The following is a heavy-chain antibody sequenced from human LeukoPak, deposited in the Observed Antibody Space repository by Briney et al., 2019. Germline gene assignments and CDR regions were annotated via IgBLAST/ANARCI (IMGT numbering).Heavy chain of an antibody. CDR2: IYYSGST. D-gene: IGHD3-22*01. CDR3: ARGLVPAPYYYDSSGYPDY. J-gene: IGHJ4*02. V-gene: IGHV4-39*07. Sequence: PSETLSLTCTVSGGSISSSSYYWGWIRQPPGKGLEWIGSIYYSGSTYYNPSLKSRVTISVDTSKNQFSLKLSSVTAADTAVYYCARGLVPAPYYYDSSGYPDYWGQGTLVTVSS. CDR1: GGSISSSSYY.